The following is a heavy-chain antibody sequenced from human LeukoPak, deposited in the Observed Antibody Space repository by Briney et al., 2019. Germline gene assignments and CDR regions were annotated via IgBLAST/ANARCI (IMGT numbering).Heavy chain of an antibody. J-gene: IGHJ4*02. V-gene: IGHV3-7*01. CDR2: IKQDGTDK. Sequence: SGGSLRLSCAASGFTFGSYWMSWVRQAPGKGLEWVANIKQDGTDKYYVDSVKGRFTISRDNAKNSLYLQMNSLRAEDTAVYYCARRYFDLWGQGTLVTVSS. CDR3: ARRYFDL. CDR1: GFTFGSYW. D-gene: IGHD2-15*01.